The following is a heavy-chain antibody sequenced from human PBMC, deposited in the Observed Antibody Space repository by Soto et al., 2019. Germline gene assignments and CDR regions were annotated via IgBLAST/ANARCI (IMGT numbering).Heavy chain of an antibody. CDR3: ARGNQVAMSDY. V-gene: IGHV4-4*07. Sequence: KPXETRSLTCAVSGCSISNYYWSWIRQPAGKGLEWIGRFYASGYTNYNPSLKSRVTMSLDISKNQFSLRLSSVTAADTAVYYCARGNQVAMSDYWGQGALVTVS. CDR1: GCSISNYY. J-gene: IGHJ4*02. CDR2: FYASGYT.